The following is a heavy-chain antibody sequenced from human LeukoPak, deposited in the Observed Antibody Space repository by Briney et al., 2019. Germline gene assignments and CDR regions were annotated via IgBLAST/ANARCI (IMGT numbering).Heavy chain of an antibody. CDR1: GFTFSSYS. CDR2: ISSSSSYI. CDR3: ARDEEGLEENFDY. D-gene: IGHD3/OR15-3a*01. J-gene: IGHJ4*02. V-gene: IGHV3-21*01. Sequence: PGGSLRLSCAASGFTFSSYSMNWVRQAPGKGLEWVSSISSSSSYIYYADSVKGRFTISRDNAKNSLYLQMNSLGAEDTAVYYCARDEEGLEENFDYWGQGTLVTVSS.